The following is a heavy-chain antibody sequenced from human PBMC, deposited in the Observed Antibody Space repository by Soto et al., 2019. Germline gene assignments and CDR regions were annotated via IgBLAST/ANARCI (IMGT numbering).Heavy chain of an antibody. J-gene: IGHJ4*02. Sequence: SVKVSCKASGGTFSSYAISWVRQAPGQGLEWMGGIIPIFGKANYAQKFQGRVTITADESTSTAYMELSSLRSEDTAVYYCARVWQNDILTGYYRDYWGQGTLVTVSS. CDR3: ARVWQNDILTGYYRDY. CDR2: IIPIFGKA. V-gene: IGHV1-69*13. CDR1: GGTFSSYA. D-gene: IGHD3-9*01.